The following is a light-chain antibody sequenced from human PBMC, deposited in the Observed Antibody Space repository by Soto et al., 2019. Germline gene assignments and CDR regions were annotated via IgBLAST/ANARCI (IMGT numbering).Light chain of an antibody. CDR2: RDN. CDR1: NIGRKN. CDR3: QVWDSDTDVI. Sequence: SYELTQSLSVSVALGQTATFTCGGHNIGRKNIHWYQQRPGQAPVLVMYRDNHRPSGIPERFSGSNSGNTATLTISGAQVGDEADYYCQVWDSDTDVIFGGGTKVTVL. V-gene: IGLV3-9*01. J-gene: IGLJ2*01.